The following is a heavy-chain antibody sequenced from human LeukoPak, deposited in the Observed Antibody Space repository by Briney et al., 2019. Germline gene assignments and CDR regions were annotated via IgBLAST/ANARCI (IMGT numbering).Heavy chain of an antibody. CDR3: VRGDSGPSVDS. CDR2: TIYSGST. V-gene: IGHV4-59*11. D-gene: IGHD3-10*01. J-gene: IGHJ4*02. Sequence: SETLSLTCTVSGGSFNSHYWSWIRQFPGKGLEWIGYTIYSGSTKYNPSLTSRGTISIDTSKNQFSLKLSSVTAADTALYYCVRGDSGPSVDSWGQGTLVSVSS. CDR1: GGSFNSHY.